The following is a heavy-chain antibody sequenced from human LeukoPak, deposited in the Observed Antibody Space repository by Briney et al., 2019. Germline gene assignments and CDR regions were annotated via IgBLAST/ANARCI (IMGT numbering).Heavy chain of an antibody. Sequence: HGESLKISCKGSGYSFTSYWISWVRQMPGKGLEWMGRIDPSDSYTNYSPSFQGHVTISADRSISTAYLQWSSLKASDTAMYYCASRDMLTGFAGHTIDYCGQGTLVTV. CDR2: IDPSDSYT. D-gene: IGHD3-9*01. J-gene: IGHJ4*02. CDR1: GYSFTSYW. V-gene: IGHV5-10-1*01. CDR3: ASRDMLTGFAGHTIDY.